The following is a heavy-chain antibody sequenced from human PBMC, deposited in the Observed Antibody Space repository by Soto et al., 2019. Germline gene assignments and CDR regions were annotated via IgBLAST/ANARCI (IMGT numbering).Heavy chain of an antibody. D-gene: IGHD1-26*01. Sequence: EVQVLESGGGLVQPGGSLRLSCAASGFTFSNYAMSWVRQAPGKGLEWVSTIHGGGDYTLYTDSVKGRFTISRDNSRNTLFLQINRLRAEDTAVYYCAKNRGSGSYTNWNFDVWGRGTLVTVSS. V-gene: IGHV3-23*01. CDR2: IHGGGDYT. CDR3: AKNRGSGSYTNWNFDV. CDR1: GFTFSNYA. J-gene: IGHJ2*01.